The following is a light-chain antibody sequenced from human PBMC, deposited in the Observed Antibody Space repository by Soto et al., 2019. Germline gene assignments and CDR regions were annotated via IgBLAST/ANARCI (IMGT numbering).Light chain of an antibody. V-gene: IGKV3D-20*02. CDR1: QSVSIND. Sequence: EIVLTQSPGTLSLSPGERATLSCRASQSVSINDLAWYQQKPGQAPRLLIYGASIRATGIPDRFSGSGSGTDFTLTISSLEPEDFAVYYCQQRSNWPRTFGQGTKVDIK. CDR3: QQRSNWPRT. J-gene: IGKJ1*01. CDR2: GAS.